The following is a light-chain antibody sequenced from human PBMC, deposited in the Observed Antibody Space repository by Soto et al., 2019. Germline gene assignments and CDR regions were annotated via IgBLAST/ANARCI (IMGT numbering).Light chain of an antibody. J-gene: IGLJ2*01. CDR3: QTWVTGKVV. CDR2: LNSDGSH. Sequence: QLVLTQSPSASASLGASVKLTCTLSSGHSSYAIAWHQQQPEKGPRYLMKLNSDGSHSKGDGIPYRFSGSSSGAERYLTISSLHSEDEAEYYCQTWVTGKVVFGGGTKLTVL. V-gene: IGLV4-69*01. CDR1: SGHSSYA.